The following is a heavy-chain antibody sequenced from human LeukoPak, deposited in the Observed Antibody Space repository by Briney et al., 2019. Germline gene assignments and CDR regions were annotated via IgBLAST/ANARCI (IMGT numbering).Heavy chain of an antibody. CDR1: VYIFRVYY. Sequence: GASVKVSRKSSVYIFRVYYMHWVRHAPGQGCVWVGWINSNSGDTNYAQKFEGRVTMTRHTSINTAYMEVRRLICDDTAVYYCERIQRTGILVVLRPGYWGQGTLVTVSS. V-gene: IGHV1-2*02. CDR3: ERIQRTGILVVLRPGY. D-gene: IGHD2-2*01. J-gene: IGHJ4*03. CDR2: INSNSGDT.